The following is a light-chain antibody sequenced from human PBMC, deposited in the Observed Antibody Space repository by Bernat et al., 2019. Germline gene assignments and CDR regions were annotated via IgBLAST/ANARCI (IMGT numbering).Light chain of an antibody. CDR3: QQYNNWPPGYT. Sequence: EIVLTQSPGTLSLSPGERATLSCRASQSVSSSSLAWYQQKPGQAPRLLIYGASTRATGIPARFSGSGSGTEFTLTISSLQSEDFAVYYCQQYNNWPPGYTFDQGTKLEIK. V-gene: IGKV3-15*01. CDR1: QSVSSS. CDR2: GAS. J-gene: IGKJ2*01.